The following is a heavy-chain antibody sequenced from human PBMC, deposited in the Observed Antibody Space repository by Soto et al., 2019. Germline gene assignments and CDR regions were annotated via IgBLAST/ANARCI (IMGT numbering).Heavy chain of an antibody. Sequence: SQTLSLTCTVFGGSIRSLCWTWIRQPPGEGLEWIAEICHSGSTNYNPSLKSRVTISVDTSKNQFSLKLSSVTAADTAVYYCARGPTTVTTFVYYYYYYGMDVWGQGTTVTVSS. CDR2: ICHSGST. J-gene: IGHJ6*02. D-gene: IGHD4-4*01. V-gene: IGHV4-59*11. CDR3: ARGPTTVTTFVYYYYYYGMDV. CDR1: GGSIRSLC.